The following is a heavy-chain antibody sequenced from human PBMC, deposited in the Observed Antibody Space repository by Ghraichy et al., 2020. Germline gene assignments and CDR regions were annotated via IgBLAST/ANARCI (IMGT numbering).Heavy chain of an antibody. V-gene: IGHV4-39*01. Sequence: SETLSLTCSVSSGSISSTSYYWGWIRQPPGKGLEWIASIYYSGSTYYNPSLKSRVTISVDTSKNQFSLKLSSVTAADTAVYYCAITYYDFWSGYHDYWGQGTLVTVSS. CDR2: IYYSGST. CDR1: SGSISSTSYY. D-gene: IGHD3-3*01. J-gene: IGHJ4*02. CDR3: AITYYDFWSGYHDY.